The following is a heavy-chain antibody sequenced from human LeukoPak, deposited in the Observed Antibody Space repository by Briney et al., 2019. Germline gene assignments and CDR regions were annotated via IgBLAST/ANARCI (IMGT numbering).Heavy chain of an antibody. V-gene: IGHV3-9*01. CDR2: ISWNSGSI. Sequence: PGGSLRLSCAASGFTFDDYAMQRVRQAPGKGLEWVSGISWNSGSIGYADSVKGRFTISRDNAKNSLYLQMNSLRAEDTALYYCAKAARDAFDIWGQGTMVTVSS. CDR3: AKAARDAFDI. J-gene: IGHJ3*02. CDR1: GFTFDDYA.